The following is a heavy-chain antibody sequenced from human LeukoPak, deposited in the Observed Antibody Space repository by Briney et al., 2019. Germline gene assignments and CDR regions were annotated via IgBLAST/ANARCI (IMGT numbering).Heavy chain of an antibody. V-gene: IGHV3-74*01. CDR1: GLTFSSHW. D-gene: IGHD1-14*01. J-gene: IGHJ4*02. CDR2: ITNDGSST. CDR3: VTQQGGNPAY. Sequence: GGSLRLSCAASGLTFSSHWMHWVRQAPGKGLVWVSRITNDGSSTTYADSVKGRFTISGDNAKNMLYLQVNSLRAEDTAVYYCVTQQGGNPAYWGQGTLVTVSS.